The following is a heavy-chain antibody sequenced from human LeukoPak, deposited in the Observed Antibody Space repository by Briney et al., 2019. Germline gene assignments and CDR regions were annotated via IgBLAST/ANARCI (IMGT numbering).Heavy chain of an antibody. CDR3: SRGDYGGHHFIDV. V-gene: IGHV3-48*03. CDR1: GFTFSNYE. Sequence: GGSLRLSCAASGFTFSNYEMNWVRQAPGKGLEWVSYSTSSGGTIYYADSVKGRFIISRDNAKNSLYLQMNSLRAEDTAIYYCSRGDYGGHHFIDVWSKGTTVTISS. J-gene: IGHJ6*03. CDR2: STSSGGTI. D-gene: IGHD4-23*01.